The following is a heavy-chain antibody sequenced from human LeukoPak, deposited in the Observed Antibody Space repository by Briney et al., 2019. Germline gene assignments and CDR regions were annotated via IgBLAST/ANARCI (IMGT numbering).Heavy chain of an antibody. CDR2: IKSKTDGGTT. D-gene: IGHD4-17*01. CDR3: TTENYGDYGRYFDY. Sequence: GGSLRLSCAASGFTFSNAWMSWVRQAPGKGLEWVGRIKSKTDGGTTDYAAPVKGRFTISRYDSKNTLYLQMNSLKTEDTAAYYCTTENYGDYGRYFDYWGQGTLVTVSS. V-gene: IGHV3-15*01. J-gene: IGHJ4*02. CDR1: GFTFSNAW.